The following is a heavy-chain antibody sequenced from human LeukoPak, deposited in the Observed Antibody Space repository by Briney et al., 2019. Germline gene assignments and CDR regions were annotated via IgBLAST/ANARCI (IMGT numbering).Heavy chain of an antibody. J-gene: IGHJ4*02. Sequence: LSLTCAVYGGSFSDYYMSWIRQAPGKGLEWVSYISSSGSTIYYADSVKGRFTISRDNAKNSLYLQMNSLRAEDTAVYYCARDQDSGYDWGQGTLVTVSS. D-gene: IGHD5-12*01. V-gene: IGHV3-11*01. CDR2: ISSSGSTI. CDR3: ARDQDSGYD. CDR1: GGSFSDYY.